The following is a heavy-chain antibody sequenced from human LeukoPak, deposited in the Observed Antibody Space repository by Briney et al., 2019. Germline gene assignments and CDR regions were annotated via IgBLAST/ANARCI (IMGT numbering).Heavy chain of an antibody. J-gene: IGHJ6*02. CDR3: ARDMVATGDYYYGMDV. CDR1: GFNFSSYA. D-gene: IGHD5-12*01. V-gene: IGHV3-23*01. CDR2: ISGSGGST. Sequence: QPGGSLRLSCAASGFNFSSYAMSWVRQAPGKGLGWVSGISGSGGSTYYADSVKGRFTISRDNSKNTLYLQMNSLRAEDTAVYYCARDMVATGDYYYGMDVWGQGTTVTVSS.